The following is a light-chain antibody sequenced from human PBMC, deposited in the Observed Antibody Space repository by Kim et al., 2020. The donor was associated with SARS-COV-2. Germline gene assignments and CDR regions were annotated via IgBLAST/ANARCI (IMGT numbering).Light chain of an antibody. CDR2: WAS. CDR1: QSVLYSSNNNNY. Sequence: ATINCKSSQSVLYSSNNNNYLAWYQQKPGQPPQLLIYWASTRESGVPDRFSGSGSGTDFTLTISSLQAEDVAVYYCQQYYSTPPYSFGQGTKLEIK. V-gene: IGKV4-1*01. CDR3: QQYYSTPPYS. J-gene: IGKJ2*03.